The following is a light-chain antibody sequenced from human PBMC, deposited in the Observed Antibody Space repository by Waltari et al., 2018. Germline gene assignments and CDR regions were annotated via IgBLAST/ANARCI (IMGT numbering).Light chain of an antibody. V-gene: IGLV3-10*01. CDR2: VDN. J-gene: IGLJ2*01. CDR1: GLPKQY. Sequence: YDLTQPPSVSVSPGQTAAITCSGDGLPKQYTFWYQQKSGQAPVLVTYVDNKRPSGIPGRCSGSSAGTVATLTITGAQVDDEADYYCYSKDTDGGSQGKIGGGTKLTVL. CDR3: YSKDTDGGSQGK.